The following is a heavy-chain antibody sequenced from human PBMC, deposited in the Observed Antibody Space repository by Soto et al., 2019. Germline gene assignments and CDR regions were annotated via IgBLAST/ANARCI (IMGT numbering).Heavy chain of an antibody. CDR3: ARAPYYYDSSGYFAY. CDR2: ISSSSSTI. J-gene: IGHJ4*02. D-gene: IGHD3-22*01. V-gene: IGHV3-48*02. CDR1: GFTFSSYS. Sequence: GGSLRLSCAASGFTFSSYSMNWVRQAPGKGLEWVSYISSSSSTIYYADSVKGRFTISRDNAKNSLYLQMNSLRDEDTAVYYCARAPYYYDSSGYFAYWGQGTLVTVSS.